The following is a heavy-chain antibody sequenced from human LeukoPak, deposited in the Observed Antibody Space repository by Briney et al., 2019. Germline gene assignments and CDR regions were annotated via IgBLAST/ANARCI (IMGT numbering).Heavy chain of an antibody. CDR3: ARVRSAMAPYFFDY. D-gene: IGHD5-18*01. Sequence: GASVKVSRKASGYTFTSYYMHWVRQAPGQGLEWMGMINPSGGGTSYAQKFQGRVTMTRDTSTSTVYMELSSLTSEDTAMYYCARVRSAMAPYFFDYWGQGTLVTVSS. V-gene: IGHV1-46*01. CDR2: INPSGGGT. J-gene: IGHJ4*02. CDR1: GYTFTSYY.